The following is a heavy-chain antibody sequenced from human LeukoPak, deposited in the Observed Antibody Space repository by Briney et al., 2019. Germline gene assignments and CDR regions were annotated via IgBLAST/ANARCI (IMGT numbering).Heavy chain of an antibody. V-gene: IGHV3-30*18. CDR1: GFTFSSYG. Sequence: PGRSLRLSCAASGFTFSSYGMHWVRQAPGKGLEWVAVISYDGSNKYYADSVKGRFTISRDNSKNTLYLQMNSLRAEDTAVYYCAKEDGHGYNSGDYWGQGTLVTVSS. CDR3: AKEDGHGYNSGDY. D-gene: IGHD5-12*01. J-gene: IGHJ4*02. CDR2: ISYDGSNK.